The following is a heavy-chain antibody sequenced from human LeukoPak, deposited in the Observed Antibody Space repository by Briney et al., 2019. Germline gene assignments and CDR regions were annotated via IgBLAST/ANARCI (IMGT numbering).Heavy chain of an antibody. CDR1: GFTFSSYS. Sequence: GGSLRLSCAASGFTFSSYSMNWVRQAPGKGLGWVSYISSSGSTIYYADSVKGRFTISRDNAKNSLYLQMNSLRAEDTAVYYCAKISGYDTGYFDFWGQGTLVTVSS. CDR2: ISSSGSTI. J-gene: IGHJ4*02. CDR3: AKISGYDTGYFDF. D-gene: IGHD5-12*01. V-gene: IGHV3-48*04.